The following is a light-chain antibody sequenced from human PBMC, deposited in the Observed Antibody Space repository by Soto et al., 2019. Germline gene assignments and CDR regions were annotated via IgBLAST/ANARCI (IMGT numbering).Light chain of an antibody. Sequence: QSVLTQPPSASGTPGQRVTISCSGSSSNIGSNYVYWYQQLPGTAPKLLIYSNNQRPSGVPDRFSGSKSGTSASLAISGLRSEDEADYYCQSYDNSLTEWVFGGGTKLTVL. J-gene: IGLJ3*02. CDR2: SNN. CDR3: QSYDNSLTEWV. V-gene: IGLV1-47*02. CDR1: SSNIGSNY.